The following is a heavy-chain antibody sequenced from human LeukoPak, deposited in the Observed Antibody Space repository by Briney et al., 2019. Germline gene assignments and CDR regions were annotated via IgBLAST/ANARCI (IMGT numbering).Heavy chain of an antibody. CDR2: VCCGGST. Sequence: SETLSLTCPVPGGSISSSSYYWGWIRQPPGKGLEWIGSVCCGGSTYYNPSLKSRVTISADTSKNQFSLKLTSVTAADTAVYYCARLKWSDLDYWGQGTLVTVSS. CDR1: GGSISSSSYY. J-gene: IGHJ4*02. CDR3: ARLKWSDLDY. D-gene: IGHD1-26*01. V-gene: IGHV4-39*01.